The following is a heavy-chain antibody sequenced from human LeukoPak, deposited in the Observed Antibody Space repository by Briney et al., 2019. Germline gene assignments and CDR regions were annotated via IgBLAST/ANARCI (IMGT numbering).Heavy chain of an antibody. D-gene: IGHD2-21*02. Sequence: PGGSLRLSCAASGFTFSDYYMNWIRQAPGKGLEWVSSISGGSRTINYADSVKGRFTTSRDNAKNSLFLQVNSLRAEDTAVYYCARRGAGDGYYYYGMDVWGQGTTVTVSS. CDR3: ARRGAGDGYYYYGMDV. J-gene: IGHJ6*02. CDR2: ISGGSRTI. V-gene: IGHV3-11*01. CDR1: GFTFSDYY.